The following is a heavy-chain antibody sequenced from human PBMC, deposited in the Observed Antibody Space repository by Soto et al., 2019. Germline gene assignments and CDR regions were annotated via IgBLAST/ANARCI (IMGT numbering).Heavy chain of an antibody. CDR3: ATAPADIMWGHFDN. CDR2: IYYSGNT. CDR1: GGAIISGY. D-gene: IGHD2-21*01. J-gene: IGHJ4*02. Sequence: SETLSLTCIVSGGAIISGYWNWSRQPPGKGLEWIGFIYYSGNTNYNPSLKSRVTISLDTSKNQFSLKLRSVTAADTAIYYCATAPADIMWGHFDNWGQGSLVTVSS. V-gene: IGHV4-59*01.